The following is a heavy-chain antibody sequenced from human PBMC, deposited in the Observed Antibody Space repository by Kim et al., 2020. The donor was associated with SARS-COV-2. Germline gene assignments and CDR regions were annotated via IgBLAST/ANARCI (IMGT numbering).Heavy chain of an antibody. CDR1: GGSISSYY. CDR3: ARRDGAAAGTREIDY. Sequence: SETLSLTCTVSGGSISSYYWSWIRQPPGKGLEWIGNIYYSGSTNYNPSLKSRVTISVDTSKNQFSLKLSSVTAADTAVYYCARRDGAAAGTREIDYWGQGTLVTVSS. D-gene: IGHD6-13*01. V-gene: IGHV4-59*13. CDR2: IYYSGST. J-gene: IGHJ4*02.